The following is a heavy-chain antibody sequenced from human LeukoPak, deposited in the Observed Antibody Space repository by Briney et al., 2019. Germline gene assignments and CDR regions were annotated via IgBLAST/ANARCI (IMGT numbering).Heavy chain of an antibody. Sequence: QPAGSLRLSCAASGFTFSSYEMNWVRQAPGKGLEWVSYISSSGSTIYYADSVKGRFTISRDNDKNSLYLQMNSLSAEDTAVYYCARGDYGSGSHFDYWGQGTLVTVSS. V-gene: IGHV3-48*03. J-gene: IGHJ4*02. CDR2: ISSSGSTI. CDR3: ARGDYGSGSHFDY. D-gene: IGHD3-10*01. CDR1: GFTFSSYE.